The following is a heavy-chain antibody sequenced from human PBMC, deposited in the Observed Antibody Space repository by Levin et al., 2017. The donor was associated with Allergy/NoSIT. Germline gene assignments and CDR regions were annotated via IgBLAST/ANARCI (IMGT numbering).Heavy chain of an antibody. CDR3: AKAAQRFGDLGSWFDP. Sequence: PGGSLRLSCAASGFTFSSYGMHWVRQAPGKGLEWVAVISYDGSNKYYADSVKGRFTISRGNSKNTLYLQMNSLRAEDTAVYYCAKAAQRFGDLGSWFDPWGQGTLVTVSS. CDR2: ISYDGSNK. V-gene: IGHV3-30*18. J-gene: IGHJ5*02. CDR1: GFTFSSYG. D-gene: IGHD3-10*01.